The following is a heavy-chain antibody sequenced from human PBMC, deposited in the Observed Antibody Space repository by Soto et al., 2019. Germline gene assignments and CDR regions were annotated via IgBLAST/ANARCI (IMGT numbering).Heavy chain of an antibody. CDR3: ARYIPGVRYYGMDV. CDR2: IQSGGPT. D-gene: IGHD2-2*01. CDR1: GFTVSSKY. J-gene: IGHJ6*02. Sequence: GGSLRLSCAASGFTVSSKYMSWVRQAPGKGLEWVSLIQSGGPTYYADSVKGRFTISRDTSENTVHLQMDSLRAEDTAVYYCARYIPGVRYYGMDVWGQGTTVTVSS. V-gene: IGHV3-66*01.